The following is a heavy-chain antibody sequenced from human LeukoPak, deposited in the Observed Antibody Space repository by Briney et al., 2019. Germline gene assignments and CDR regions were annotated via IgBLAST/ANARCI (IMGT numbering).Heavy chain of an antibody. CDR1: GFTFSSYG. Sequence: GGSLRLSCAASGFTFSSYGMHWVRQAPGKGLEWVAFIRYDGSNKYYADSVKGRFTISRDNSKNTLYLQMKSLRAEDTAVYYCAKDNAYSSGWLYYFDYWGQGTLVTVSS. CDR3: AKDNAYSSGWLYYFDY. V-gene: IGHV3-30*02. CDR2: IRYDGSNK. J-gene: IGHJ4*02. D-gene: IGHD6-19*01.